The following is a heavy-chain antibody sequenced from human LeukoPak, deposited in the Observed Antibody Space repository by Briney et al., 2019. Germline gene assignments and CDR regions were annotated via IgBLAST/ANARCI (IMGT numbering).Heavy chain of an antibody. Sequence: GGSLRLSCAASGFTFSSYAMHWVRQAPGKGLEWVAIILNDGSNKYYADSVKGRFTISRDNSKDTLYLQMNSLRTEDTAVYYCARETYYDNNVFDYWGQGTLVTVSS. V-gene: IGHV3-30*04. CDR2: ILNDGSNK. D-gene: IGHD3-16*01. J-gene: IGHJ4*02. CDR1: GFTFSSYA. CDR3: ARETYYDNNVFDY.